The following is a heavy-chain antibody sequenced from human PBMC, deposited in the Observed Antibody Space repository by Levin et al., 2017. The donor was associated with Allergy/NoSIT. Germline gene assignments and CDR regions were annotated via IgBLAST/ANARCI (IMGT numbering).Heavy chain of an antibody. CDR2: IWYDGSNK. CDR3: ARDRVGFGSGSYPSDY. J-gene: IGHJ4*02. CDR1: EFTFSTYG. D-gene: IGHD3-10*01. Sequence: SCAASEFTFSTYGMQWVRQAPGKGLEWVALIWYDGSNKYYADSVKGRFIISRDNSNNILYLHMNSLRVEDTAVYYCARDRVGFGSGSYPSDYWGQGTLVTVSS. V-gene: IGHV3-33*01.